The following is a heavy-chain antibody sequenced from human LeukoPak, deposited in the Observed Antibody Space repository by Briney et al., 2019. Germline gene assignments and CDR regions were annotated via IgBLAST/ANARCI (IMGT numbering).Heavy chain of an antibody. V-gene: IGHV3-48*01. J-gene: IGHJ4*02. CDR3: VRESITGHRDFDY. CDR2: ISSGSRTI. D-gene: IGHD1-20*01. Sequence: GGSLRLSCAASGFAFSSYSMNWVRQAPGRGLEWISYISSGSRTIYYADSVEDRFTISRDNGKNSLYLLLNNLRADDTAVYFCVRESITGHRDFDYWGQGTLITVSS. CDR1: GFAFSSYS.